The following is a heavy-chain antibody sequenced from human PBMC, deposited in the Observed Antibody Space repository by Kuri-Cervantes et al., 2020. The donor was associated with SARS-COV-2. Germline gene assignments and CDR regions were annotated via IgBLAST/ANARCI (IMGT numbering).Heavy chain of an antibody. J-gene: IGHJ4*02. V-gene: IGHV5-51*01. CDR2: IYPTDSAT. CDR1: GYSFSSYW. D-gene: IGHD3-3*01. CDR3: ARLLFWSGFVDS. Sequence: GESLKISCQGSGYSFSSYWTGWVRQMPGKGLEWMGIIYPTDSATRYSPPFQGQVTISADKSTTTAYLQWSSLKASDTAMYYCARLLFWSGFVDSWGQGTLVTVSS.